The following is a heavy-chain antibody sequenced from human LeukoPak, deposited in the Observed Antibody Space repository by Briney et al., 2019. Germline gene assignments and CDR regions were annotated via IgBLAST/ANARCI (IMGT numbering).Heavy chain of an antibody. CDR1: GFTFSSYS. V-gene: IGHV3-48*01. CDR2: ISSSSSTI. Sequence: PGGSLRLSCAASGFTFSSYSMNWVRHAPGMGLEWVSYISSSSSTIYYADSVKGRFTISRDNAKNSLYLQMNSLRAEDTAVYYCARAPGPVYCSGGSCYGRRSYYYYGMDVWGQGTTVTVSS. CDR3: ARAPGPVYCSGGSCYGRRSYYYYGMDV. D-gene: IGHD2-15*01. J-gene: IGHJ6*02.